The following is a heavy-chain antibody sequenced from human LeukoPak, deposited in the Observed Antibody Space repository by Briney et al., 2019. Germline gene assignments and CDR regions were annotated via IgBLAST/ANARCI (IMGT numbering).Heavy chain of an antibody. V-gene: IGHV4-59*01. Sequence: PSETLSLTCTVSGGSISSYYWSWIRQPPGKGLEWIGYIYYSGSTNYNPSLKSRATISVDTSKNQFSLKLSSVTAADTAVYYCARGSGSYYCDFWGQGTLVTVSS. CDR3: ARGSGSYYCDF. CDR2: IYYSGST. D-gene: IGHD3-10*01. J-gene: IGHJ4*02. CDR1: GGSISSYY.